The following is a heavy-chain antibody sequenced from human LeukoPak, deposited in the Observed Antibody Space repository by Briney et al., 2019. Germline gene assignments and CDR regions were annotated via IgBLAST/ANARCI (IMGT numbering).Heavy chain of an antibody. CDR1: GGPISSGGYY. CDR2: IYYSWSS. V-gene: IGHV4-31*01. D-gene: IGHD2-15*01. CDR3: ARVLVAATIDY. J-gene: IGHJ4*02. Sequence: SETLSLTCTVSGGPISSGGYYWSWIRQHPGKGVECIGYIYYSWSSYYNPSLKSPVTISLDTSKNQFSLKLSSVTAADTAVYYCARVLVAATIDYWGQGTLVTVSS.